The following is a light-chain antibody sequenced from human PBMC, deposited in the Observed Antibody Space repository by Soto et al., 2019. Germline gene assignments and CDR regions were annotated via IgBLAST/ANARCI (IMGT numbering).Light chain of an antibody. J-gene: IGKJ4*01. V-gene: IGKV3-11*01. CDR1: QSVSSY. CDR2: DAS. CDR3: QQRSNWLT. Sequence: EIVLTQSPATLSLSPGERATLSCRASQSVSSYFAWYQQKPAQAPRLLIYDASNRAAGIPARFSGSGSGTDFTLTISSLEPEDFAVYYCQQRSNWLTFGGGTKVEIK.